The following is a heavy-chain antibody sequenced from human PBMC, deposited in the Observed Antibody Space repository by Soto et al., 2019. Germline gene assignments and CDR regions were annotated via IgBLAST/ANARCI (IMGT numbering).Heavy chain of an antibody. J-gene: IGHJ4*02. Sequence: GGSLRLSCAASGFTFSNAWMNWVRQAPGKGLEWVGRIKSKTDGGTTDYAAPVKGRFTISRDDSKNTLYLQMNSLKTEDTAVYYCTTDSVSEYYDSSGYLDYWGQGTLVTVSS. CDR2: IKSKTDGGTT. V-gene: IGHV3-15*07. D-gene: IGHD3-22*01. CDR1: GFTFSNAW. CDR3: TTDSVSEYYDSSGYLDY.